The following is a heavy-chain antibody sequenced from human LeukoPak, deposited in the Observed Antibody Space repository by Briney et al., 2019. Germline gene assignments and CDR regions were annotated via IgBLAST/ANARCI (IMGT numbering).Heavy chain of an antibody. V-gene: IGHV1-24*01. Sequence: ASVKVSCKVSGYKFTDLSIHWVRQAPGKGLEWMGGFDPEHNKIIYAQNFRGRVTMTEDTSTDTAYMELSSLRSEDTAVYYCVSFRQDYDILTGSVDWFDPWGQGTLVTVSS. CDR2: FDPEHNKI. CDR1: GYKFTDLS. CDR3: VSFRQDYDILTGSVDWFDP. J-gene: IGHJ5*02. D-gene: IGHD3-9*01.